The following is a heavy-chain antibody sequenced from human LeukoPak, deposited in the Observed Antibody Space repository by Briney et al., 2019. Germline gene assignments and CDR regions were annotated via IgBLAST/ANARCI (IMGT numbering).Heavy chain of an antibody. CDR2: ISSSGSTI. CDR1: GFTFSDFY. V-gene: IGHV3-11*01. J-gene: IGHJ4*02. CDR3: ARAHLTTYYYDSSGYGAFDY. D-gene: IGHD3-22*01. Sequence: GGSLRLSCAASGFTFSDFYMSWIRQAPGKGLEWVSYISSSGSTIYYADSVKGRFTISRDNAKNSLYLQMNSLRAEDTAVYYCARAHLTTYYYDSSGYGAFDYWGQGTLVTVSS.